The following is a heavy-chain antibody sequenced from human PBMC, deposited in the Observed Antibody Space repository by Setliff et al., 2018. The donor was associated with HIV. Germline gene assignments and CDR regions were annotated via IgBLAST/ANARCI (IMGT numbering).Heavy chain of an antibody. Sequence: SETLSLTCTVSGGSISTSRYYWGWIRQPPGKGLEWIGSINYRGNTYYNPSLKSRAAISVDTSKNQISLKLSSVTAADTAVYYCAGDSGYPSNWFDPWGQGILVTVSS. J-gene: IGHJ5*02. CDR3: AGDSGYPSNWFDP. CDR2: INYRGNT. CDR1: GGSISTSRYY. D-gene: IGHD3-22*01. V-gene: IGHV4-39*02.